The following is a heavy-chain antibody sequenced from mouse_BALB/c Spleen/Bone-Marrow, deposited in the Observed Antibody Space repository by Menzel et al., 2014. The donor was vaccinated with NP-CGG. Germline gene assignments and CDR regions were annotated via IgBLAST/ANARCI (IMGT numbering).Heavy chain of an antibody. CDR3: ARYDGPAWFAY. Sequence: VQLQQSGAELVKPGASVKLSCKASGYTFTSYWIHWVKLRPGQGLEWMGEINPSNGRTNYNEKFKNKATLTVDKSSSTAYIQLSSLTSEDSAVYYCARYDGPAWFAYWGQGTLVTVSA. J-gene: IGHJ3*01. D-gene: IGHD2-3*01. CDR2: INPSNGRT. CDR1: GYTFTSYW. V-gene: IGHV1S81*02.